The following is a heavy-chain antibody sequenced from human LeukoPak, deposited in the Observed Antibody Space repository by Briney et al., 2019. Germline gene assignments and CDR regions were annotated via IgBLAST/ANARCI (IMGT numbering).Heavy chain of an antibody. Sequence: QTGGSLRLSCAASGFTFSSYAMSWVRQAPGKGLEWVSAISGSGGSTYYADSVKGRFTISRDNSKNTLYLQMNSLRAEDTAVYYCAKDFSFYYEPQYYFDYWGQGTLVTVSS. J-gene: IGHJ4*02. CDR1: GFTFSSYA. CDR2: ISGSGGST. CDR3: AKDFSFYYEPQYYFDY. V-gene: IGHV3-23*01. D-gene: IGHD3-22*01.